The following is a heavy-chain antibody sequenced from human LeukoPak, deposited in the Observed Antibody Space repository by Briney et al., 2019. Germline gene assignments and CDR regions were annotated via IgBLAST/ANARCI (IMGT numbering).Heavy chain of an antibody. CDR2: INPNSGGT. Sequence: ASVKVSCKASGYTFTSYGISWVRQAPGQGLEWMGWINPNSGGTNYAQKFQGRVTMTRDMSTSTVYMELSSLRSEDTAVYYCAREGGDTPMVKFDYWGQGTLVTVSS. V-gene: IGHV1-2*02. CDR3: AREGGDTPMVKFDY. D-gene: IGHD5-18*01. CDR1: GYTFTSYG. J-gene: IGHJ4*02.